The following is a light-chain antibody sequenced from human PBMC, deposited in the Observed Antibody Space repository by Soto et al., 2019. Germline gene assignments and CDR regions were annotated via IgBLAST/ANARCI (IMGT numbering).Light chain of an antibody. J-gene: IGKJ2*01. CDR2: DAF. V-gene: IGKV1-9*01. CDR1: LGVSNH. CDR3: HQLNTYPYT. Sequence: DIQLTQSPSLLSASVGDRVTITCRASLGVSNHLAWFQQKPGKAPKLLISDAFTLQSGVPSRFSGSGSGTEFTLTIRGLQPEDLATYYCHQLNTYPYTFGQGTRLDIK.